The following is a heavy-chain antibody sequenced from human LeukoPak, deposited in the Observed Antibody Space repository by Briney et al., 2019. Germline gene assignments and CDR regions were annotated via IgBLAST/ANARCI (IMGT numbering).Heavy chain of an antibody. CDR2: IRSKANSFAT. CDR3: ARESDCGGDCYSDC. D-gene: IGHD2-21*02. Sequence: GGSLRLPCAASGFPFSSHSMKWVRQASGKALEGVGHIRSKANSFATAYAASVKGRFTISRDDSKNTAYLQMNSLKTEDTAVYYCARESDCGGDCYSDCWGQGTLVTVSS. V-gene: IGHV3-73*01. CDR1: GFPFSSHS. J-gene: IGHJ4*02.